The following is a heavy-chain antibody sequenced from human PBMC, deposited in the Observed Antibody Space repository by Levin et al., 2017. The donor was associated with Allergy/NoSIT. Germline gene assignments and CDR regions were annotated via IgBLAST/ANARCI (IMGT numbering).Heavy chain of an antibody. V-gene: IGHV3-30-3*01. Sequence: GESLKISCAASGFTFSSYAMHWVRQAPGKGLEWVAVISYDGSNKYYADSVKGRFTISRDNSKNTLYLQMNSLRAEDTAVYYCARDGSGSYYNVGWFDPWGQGTLVTVSS. J-gene: IGHJ5*02. CDR1: GFTFSSYA. CDR2: ISYDGSNK. D-gene: IGHD3-10*01. CDR3: ARDGSGSYYNVGWFDP.